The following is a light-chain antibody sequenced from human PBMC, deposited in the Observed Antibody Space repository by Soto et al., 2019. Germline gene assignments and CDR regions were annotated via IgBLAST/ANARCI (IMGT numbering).Light chain of an antibody. CDR3: EQYESTPPT. Sequence: DIVMTQSPDSLAVSLGERATINCKSSQSVLYSSNNKNYLAWYQQRPGQPPKLLIYWVSTRESGVPDRFSGSGSGRDFTLTITSLQAEDVAVYYGEQYESTPPTFGQGTKLEIK. J-gene: IGKJ2*01. CDR2: WVS. V-gene: IGKV4-1*01. CDR1: QSVLYSSNNKNY.